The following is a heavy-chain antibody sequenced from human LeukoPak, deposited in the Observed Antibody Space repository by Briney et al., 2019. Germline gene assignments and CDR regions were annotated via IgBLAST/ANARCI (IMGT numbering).Heavy chain of an antibody. D-gene: IGHD6-13*01. Sequence: SETLSLTCTVSDGSISSYYWSWIRQPPGKGLEWIGYIYYSGSTNYNPSLKSRVTISVDTSKNQFSLKLSSVTAADTAVYYCARGYSSSRFDYWGQGTLVTVSS. CDR1: DGSISSYY. CDR2: IYYSGST. CDR3: ARGYSSSRFDY. V-gene: IGHV4-59*01. J-gene: IGHJ4*02.